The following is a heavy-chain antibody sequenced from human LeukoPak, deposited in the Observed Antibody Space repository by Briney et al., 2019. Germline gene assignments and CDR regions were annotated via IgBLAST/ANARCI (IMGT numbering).Heavy chain of an antibody. CDR1: GGSLGSYF. J-gene: IGHJ4*02. Sequence: SETLSLTCSVSGGSLGSYFWHWIRQPPGKGLEWMGYIYDSGTTAYSPSLKRRVTISVDTSKNQFSLNLNSVTAADTAVYYCARDPDGYKFFDYWGRGSPVIVSS. CDR3: ARDPDGYKFFDY. V-gene: IGHV4-59*01. D-gene: IGHD5-24*01. CDR2: IYDSGTT.